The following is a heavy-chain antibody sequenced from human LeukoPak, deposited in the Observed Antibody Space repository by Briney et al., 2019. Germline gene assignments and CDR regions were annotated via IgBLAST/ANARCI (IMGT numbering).Heavy chain of an antibody. J-gene: IGHJ6*03. D-gene: IGHD3-22*01. V-gene: IGHV4-34*01. CDR3: ARGRQDVTMIVVVMTAVSYYLDV. CDR1: GGSFSGYY. CDR2: MNPSGST. Sequence: NPSETLSLTRAVYGGSFSGYYWTWIRQTPEKGLEWIGEMNPSGSTNYNPSLKSRVTISVGTAKDQFSLELSSVTAADTAVYYCARGRQDVTMIVVVMTAVSYYLDVWGKGTTVTVS.